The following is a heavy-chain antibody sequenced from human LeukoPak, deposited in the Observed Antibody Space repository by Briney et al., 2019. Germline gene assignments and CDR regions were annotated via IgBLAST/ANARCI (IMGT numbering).Heavy chain of an antibody. Sequence: KPSETLSLTCTVSGGSISSYYWSWIRQPAGKGLEWIGRIYTSGSTNYNPSLKSRVTMSVDTSKNHFSLSVSSVTAADTAVYYCARETYTSGWYPVAFDIWGQGTMVTVSS. CDR3: ARETYTSGWYPVAFDI. J-gene: IGHJ3*02. CDR1: GGSISSYY. D-gene: IGHD6-19*01. CDR2: IYTSGST. V-gene: IGHV4-4*07.